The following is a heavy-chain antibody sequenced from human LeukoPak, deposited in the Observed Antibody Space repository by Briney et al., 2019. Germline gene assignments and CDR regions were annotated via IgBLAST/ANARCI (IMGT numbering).Heavy chain of an antibody. CDR2: MYYSGST. D-gene: IGHD3-22*01. CDR3: ARPYYYDSRIDH. CDR1: GGSISSGDYY. Sequence: PSETLSLTCTVSGGSISSGDYYWSWIRQPPGKGLEWVGYMYYSGSTYYNPSLKSRVTISVDTSKNQFSLKLSSVTAADTDAYYCARPYYYDSRIDHWGQGTLVTVSS. V-gene: IGHV4-30-4*01. J-gene: IGHJ5*02.